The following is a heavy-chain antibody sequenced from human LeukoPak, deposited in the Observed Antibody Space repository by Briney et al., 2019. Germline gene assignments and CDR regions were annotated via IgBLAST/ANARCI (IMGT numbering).Heavy chain of an antibody. CDR3: AKWREGTMVYFDY. CDR2: ISGSGHNT. CDR1: GFTFSSYA. J-gene: IGHJ4*02. V-gene: IGHV3-23*01. Sequence: GGALRLSCAASGFTFSSYAMTWVRQAPGKGLEWVSAISGSGHNTYYADSVKGRFTISRDNSKNTVYLQMNSLRDEDTALYYCAKWREGTMVYFDYWGQGTLVTVSS. D-gene: IGHD3-10*01.